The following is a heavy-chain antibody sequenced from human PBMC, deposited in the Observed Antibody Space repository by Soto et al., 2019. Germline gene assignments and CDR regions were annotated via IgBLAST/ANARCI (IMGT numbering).Heavy chain of an antibody. CDR1: GFTFSSYG. V-gene: IGHV3-30*18. Sequence: PGGSLRLSCAASGFTFSSYGMHWVRQAPGKGLEWVAVISYDGSNKYYADSVKGRFTISRDNSKNTLYLQMNSLRAEDTAVYYCAKVSHAIPWLVPVPENLPDYWGQGTLVTVSS. D-gene: IGHD6-19*01. CDR2: ISYDGSNK. J-gene: IGHJ4*02. CDR3: AKVSHAIPWLVPVPENLPDY.